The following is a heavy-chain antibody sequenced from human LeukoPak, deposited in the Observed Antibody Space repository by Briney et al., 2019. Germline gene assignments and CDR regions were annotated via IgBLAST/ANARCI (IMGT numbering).Heavy chain of an antibody. CDR1: GFTLTHYG. CDR2: IQYDESNK. V-gene: IGHV3-30*02. D-gene: IGHD6-13*01. CDR3: AKSPIAAPRYNFMDV. Sequence: GGSLRISCTASGFTLTHYGMHWVRQAPGKGLEWVAFIQYDESNKYYADSVKGRFTFSRDNSKNTMYLQMISLRAEDTAVYFCAKSPIAAPRYNFMDVWGKGTMVIVSS. J-gene: IGHJ6*03.